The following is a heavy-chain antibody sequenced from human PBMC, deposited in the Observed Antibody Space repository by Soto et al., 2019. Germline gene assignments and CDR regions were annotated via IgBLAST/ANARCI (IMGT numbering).Heavy chain of an antibody. CDR1: GFTFSSYG. Sequence: GGSLRLSCAASGFTFSSYGMHWVRQAPGKGLEWVAVISYDGSNKYYADSVKGRFTISRDNSKNTLYLQMNSLGAEDTAVYYCAKVAGPQWELLGGTHYYYYGMDVWGQGTTVTVSS. V-gene: IGHV3-30*18. CDR3: AKVAGPQWELLGGTHYYYYGMDV. D-gene: IGHD1-26*01. J-gene: IGHJ6*02. CDR2: ISYDGSNK.